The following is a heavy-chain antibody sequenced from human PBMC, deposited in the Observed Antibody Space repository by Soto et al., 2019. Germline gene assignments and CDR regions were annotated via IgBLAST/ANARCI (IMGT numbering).Heavy chain of an antibody. Sequence: ASVKVSCKASGYSFTSYYMHWVRQAPGQGLEWMGIINPSGGSTNYTQKFQGRVTMTRDTSTSTVYMELSSPRFEDTAVYYCARGRVRSSSGVSWFDPWGQGTLVTVSS. J-gene: IGHJ5*02. CDR2: INPSGGST. D-gene: IGHD6-6*01. V-gene: IGHV1-46*01. CDR1: GYSFTSYY. CDR3: ARGRVRSSSGVSWFDP.